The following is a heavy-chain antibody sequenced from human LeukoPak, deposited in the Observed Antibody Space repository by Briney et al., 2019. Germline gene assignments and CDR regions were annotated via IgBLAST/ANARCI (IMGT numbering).Heavy chain of an antibody. CDR2: IYYSGST. CDR1: GGSISSGDYY. D-gene: IGHD2-2*01. Sequence: PSETLSLTCTVSGGSISSGDYYWSWIRQPPGKGLEWIGYIYYSGSTYYNPSLKSRVTISVDTSKNQFSLKLSSVTAADTAVYYCARERIVVVPAAEYWYFDLWGRGTLVTVSS. J-gene: IGHJ2*01. CDR3: ARERIVVVPAAEYWYFDL. V-gene: IGHV4-30-4*08.